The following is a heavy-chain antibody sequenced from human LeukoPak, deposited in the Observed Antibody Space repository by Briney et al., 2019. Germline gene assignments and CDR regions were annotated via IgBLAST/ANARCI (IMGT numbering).Heavy chain of an antibody. CDR2: IYTSGVI. J-gene: IGHJ4*02. V-gene: IGHV4-4*07. Sequence: SETLSLTCTVSRGSMSSFYWDWIRQPAGKGLQWIGRIYTSGVINYNPSLKSRVIMSVDTSKNQFSLKLSSVTAADTAVYYCAREWTSGDGSGYPYYFDYWGPGTLVTVSS. CDR3: AREWTSGDGSGYPYYFDY. D-gene: IGHD3-22*01. CDR1: RGSMSSFY.